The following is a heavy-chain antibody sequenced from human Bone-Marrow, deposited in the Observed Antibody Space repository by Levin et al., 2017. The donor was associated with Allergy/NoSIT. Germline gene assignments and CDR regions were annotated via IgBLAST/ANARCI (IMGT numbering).Heavy chain of an antibody. CDR3: ARAIILDYDILTGLIDY. V-gene: IGHV1-18*01. CDR2: ISAYNGNT. J-gene: IGHJ4*02. CDR1: GYTFTSYG. Sequence: ASVKVSCKASGYTFTSYGISWVRQAPGQGLEWMGWISAYNGNTNYAQKLQGRVTMTTDTSTSTAYMELRSLRSDDTAVYYCARAIILDYDILTGLIDYWGQGTLVTVSS. D-gene: IGHD3-9*01.